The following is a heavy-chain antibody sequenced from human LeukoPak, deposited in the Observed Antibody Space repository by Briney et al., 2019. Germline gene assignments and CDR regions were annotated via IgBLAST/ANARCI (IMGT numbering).Heavy chain of an antibody. Sequence: ASVKVFCKASGYTLTSYAMHWVRQAPGQRLEWMGWINAGNGNTKYSQKFQGRVTITRDTSASTAYMELSSLRSEDTAVYYCARDPLTTVTTGWFDPWGQGTLVTVSS. CDR2: INAGNGNT. D-gene: IGHD4-17*01. CDR3: ARDPLTTVTTGWFDP. V-gene: IGHV1-3*01. CDR1: GYTLTSYA. J-gene: IGHJ5*02.